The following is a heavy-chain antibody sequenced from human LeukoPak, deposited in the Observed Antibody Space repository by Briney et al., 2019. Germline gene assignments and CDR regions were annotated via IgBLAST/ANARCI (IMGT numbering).Heavy chain of an antibody. CDR1: GFSFSDYY. CDR3: ARDGLLTGYTNDY. D-gene: IGHD3-9*01. V-gene: IGHV3-11*01. Sequence: PGGSLRLPCAASGFSFSDYYMSWIRQAPGKGLEWVSYISSSASTIYYADSVKGRFTISRDNAKNSLYLQMNSLRPEDTAVYYCARDGLLTGYTNDYWGQGTLVTVSS. CDR2: ISSSASTI. J-gene: IGHJ4*02.